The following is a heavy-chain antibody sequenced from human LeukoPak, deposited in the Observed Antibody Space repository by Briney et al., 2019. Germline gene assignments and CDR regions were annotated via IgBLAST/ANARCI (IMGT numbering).Heavy chain of an antibody. CDR3: ARHYPNWGSPGRGYFDY. D-gene: IGHD7-27*01. J-gene: IGHJ4*02. V-gene: IGHV4-39*07. CDR2: IYYSGNT. Sequence: PSETLSLTCTVSGNSISSTSYYWGWIRQPPGKGLEWIGSIYYSGNTYYNPSLKSRVTISIDTSKNTFSLKLSSVTAADTAVYYCARHYPNWGSPGRGYFDYWGQGTLVTVSS. CDR1: GNSISSTSYY.